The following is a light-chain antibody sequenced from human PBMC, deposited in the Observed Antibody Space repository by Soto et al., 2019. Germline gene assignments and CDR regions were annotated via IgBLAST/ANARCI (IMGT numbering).Light chain of an antibody. V-gene: IGLV1-40*01. CDR1: SSNIGAGYD. CDR3: QSYDSSLSGV. CDR2: GNS. J-gene: IGLJ2*01. Sequence: QSVLTQPPSVSGAPGQRVTISCTGSSSNIGAGYDVHWYQQPPGTAPKLLIYGNSNRPSGVPDRFSGSKSGTSASLAITGLQAEDEADYYCQSYDSSLSGVFGGGTMLTVL.